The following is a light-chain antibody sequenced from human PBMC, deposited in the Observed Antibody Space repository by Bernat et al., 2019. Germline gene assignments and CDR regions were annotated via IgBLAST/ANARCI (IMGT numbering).Light chain of an antibody. CDR3: CSYAGSSTHWV. J-gene: IGLJ3*02. Sequence: QSALTQPASVSGSPGQSITISCTGTSSDVGSYNLVSWYQQHPGKAPKLMIYEGSKRPSGVSNRFSGSKSGNTASLTISGLQAEDEADYYWCSYAGSSTHWVFGGGTKLTVL. CDR2: EGS. V-gene: IGLV2-23*01. CDR1: SSDVGSYNL.